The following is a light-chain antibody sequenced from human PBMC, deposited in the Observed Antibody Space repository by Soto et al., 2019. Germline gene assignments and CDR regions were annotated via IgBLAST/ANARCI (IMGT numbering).Light chain of an antibody. J-gene: IGKJ3*01. CDR2: DAS. V-gene: IGKV3-20*01. Sequence: EIVLTQSPGTLSLSPGERATLSCRASQSVSSSYLGWYQQKPGQAPRLLIYDASSRATGVPDRFSGGGSGTDFTLTIGRLEPKDFAVYYCQPYAMSPPFTFGPGTKVDIK. CDR1: QSVSSSY. CDR3: QPYAMSPPFT.